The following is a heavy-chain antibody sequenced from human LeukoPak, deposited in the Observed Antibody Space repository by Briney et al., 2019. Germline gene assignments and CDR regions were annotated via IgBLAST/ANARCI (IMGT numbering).Heavy chain of an antibody. CDR3: ARTYYSGSGSYYREYYFDY. V-gene: IGHV6-1*01. D-gene: IGHD3-10*01. CDR2: TYYRPKWYN. J-gene: IGHJ4*02. CDR1: GDSVSSNTAA. Sequence: SQTLSLTCAISGDSVSSNTAAWNWIRQSPSRGLEWLGRTYYRPKWYNDYATSMKSRITINPDTSKNQFSLQLNSVTPEDTAVYYCARTYYSGSGSYYREYYFDYWGQGTLVTVSS.